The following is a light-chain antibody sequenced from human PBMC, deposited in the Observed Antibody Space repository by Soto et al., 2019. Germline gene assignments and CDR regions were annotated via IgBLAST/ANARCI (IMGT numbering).Light chain of an antibody. V-gene: IGKV1-12*01. J-gene: IGKJ2*01. CDR2: TAS. CDR1: ENISTW. Sequence: DIQMTQSPPSVSASVGDRVTITCRASENISTWLAWYQQKPGKAPKLLIYTASSLQSGVPSRFSGSGSGTEFTLTISSLQPEDFATYYCQQANSFPQTFGQGTKLEIK. CDR3: QQANSFPQT.